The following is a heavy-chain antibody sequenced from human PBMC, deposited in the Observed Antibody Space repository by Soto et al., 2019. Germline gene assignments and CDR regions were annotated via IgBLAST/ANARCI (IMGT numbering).Heavy chain of an antibody. J-gene: IGHJ4*02. V-gene: IGHV3-48*02. CDR1: GFTFSTHT. CDR3: ATGSGNGSGY. CDR2: ISSGSRTI. Sequence: EVQLVESGGSLVQPGGSLRLSCAASGFTFSTHTMNWVRQAPGKGLEWLSYISSGSRTIYYADSVMGRFTISRDNAQNSLYLQMHSLRDEDKAVYYCATGSGNGSGYWGQGTLVTVSS. D-gene: IGHD3-10*01.